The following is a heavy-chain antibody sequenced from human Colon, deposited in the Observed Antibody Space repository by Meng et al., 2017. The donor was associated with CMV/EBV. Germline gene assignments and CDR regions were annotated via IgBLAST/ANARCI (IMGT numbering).Heavy chain of an antibody. CDR3: VRDILRVGITYYFDY. CDR2: ISGDGSDL. V-gene: IGHV3-11*04. CDR1: GFPFSNYY. J-gene: IGHJ4*02. D-gene: IGHD1-26*01. Sequence: GGSLRLSCAASGFPFSNYYMSWIRLAPGKGLEWISYISGDGSDLFYGDSVRGRFTISRDNAKNSLYLQINSLRVEDTAVDYCVRDILRVGITYYFDYWGQGTLVTVSS.